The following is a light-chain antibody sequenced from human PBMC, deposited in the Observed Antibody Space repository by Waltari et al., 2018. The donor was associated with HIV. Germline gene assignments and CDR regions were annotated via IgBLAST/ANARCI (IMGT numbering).Light chain of an antibody. J-gene: IGKJ3*01. Sequence: DIVMTKSTDSLVGSRGERATINCTSSQGVLYSASSKNYLAWYQQKPGQSPKLLIYWASTRESGVTDRFSGGGSGTDFTLTISSLQAEDVAVYYCQQYYSLPFTFGPGTKVDIK. V-gene: IGKV4-1*01. CDR2: WAS. CDR3: QQYYSLPFT. CDR1: QGVLYSASSKNY.